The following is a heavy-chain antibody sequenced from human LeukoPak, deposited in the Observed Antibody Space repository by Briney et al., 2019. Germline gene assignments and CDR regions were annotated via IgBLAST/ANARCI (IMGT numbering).Heavy chain of an antibody. CDR1: GFTFSSYA. D-gene: IGHD2-2*01. J-gene: IGHJ4*02. CDR2: ISAGGGST. CDR3: AKDGRSSTPGY. V-gene: IGHV3-23*01. Sequence: GGSLRLSCAASGFTFSSYAMSWVRQAPGKGLEWVSGISAGGGSTYHADSVKGRFTISRDNPKNTLYLQMNSLRAEDTAVYYCAKDGRSSTPGYWGQGTPVTVSS.